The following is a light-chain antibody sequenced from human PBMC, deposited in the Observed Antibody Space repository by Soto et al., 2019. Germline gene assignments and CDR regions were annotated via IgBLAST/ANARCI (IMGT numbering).Light chain of an antibody. J-gene: IGKJ1*01. CDR3: QQRRYWPVT. Sequence: EIVLTQSPAILSMSPGERATLSCRASQSVSSYFAWNQQKPGQAPRLLIYDASNRATGVPARFSGSGSGTDFTLTISSLEPEDFAVYYCQQRRYWPVTFGQGTKVDIK. CDR1: QSVSSY. CDR2: DAS. V-gene: IGKV3-11*01.